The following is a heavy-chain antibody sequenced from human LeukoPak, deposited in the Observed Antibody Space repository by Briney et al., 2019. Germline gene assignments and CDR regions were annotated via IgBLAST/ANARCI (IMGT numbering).Heavy chain of an antibody. V-gene: IGHV4-59*01. Sequence: PSETLSLTRTVSGDSISDYYWSWIRQPPGKGLEWIGYIYYSGSTNYIPSLKSRVTISVDTSKNQFSLKLSSVTAADTAVYYCARVLARGMAVAGDAFDIWGQGTMVTVSS. D-gene: IGHD6-19*01. CDR1: GDSISDYY. J-gene: IGHJ3*02. CDR2: IYYSGST. CDR3: ARVLARGMAVAGDAFDI.